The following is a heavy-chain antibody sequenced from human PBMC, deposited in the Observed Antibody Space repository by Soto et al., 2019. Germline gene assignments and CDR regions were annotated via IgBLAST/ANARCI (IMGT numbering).Heavy chain of an antibody. Sequence: GGSLRLSCAASGFTFSSYGMHWVRQAPGKGLEWVAVIWYDGSNKYYADSVKGRFTISRDNSKNTLYLQMNSLRAEDTAVYYCARDRLGEFEAFDYWGQGTLVTVSS. CDR1: GFTFSSYG. CDR2: IWYDGSNK. V-gene: IGHV3-33*01. J-gene: IGHJ4*02. D-gene: IGHD3-10*01. CDR3: ARDRLGEFEAFDY.